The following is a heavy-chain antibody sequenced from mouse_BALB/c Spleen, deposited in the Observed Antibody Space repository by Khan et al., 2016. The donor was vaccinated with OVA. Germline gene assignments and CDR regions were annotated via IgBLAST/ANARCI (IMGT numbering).Heavy chain of an antibody. Sequence: QVQLKESGTELARPGTSVKLSCKASGYTFTDYYITWVKQRTGQGLEWIGEIYPGSGNTYYNESFKGKASLTADKSSNTAYMQLSSLTSEDSAVYFCARMNTTSLDYWGQGTTLTVSS. CDR2: IYPGSGNT. V-gene: IGHV1-77*01. CDR1: GYTFTDYY. CDR3: ARMNTTSLDY. J-gene: IGHJ2*01. D-gene: IGHD1-1*01.